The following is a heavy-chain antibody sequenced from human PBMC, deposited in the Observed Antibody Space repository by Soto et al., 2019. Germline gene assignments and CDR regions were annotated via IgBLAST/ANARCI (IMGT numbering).Heavy chain of an antibody. CDR1: GYTFTSYD. V-gene: IGHV1-8*01. CDR3: ARDAPPEDY. CDR2: MNPNSGNT. J-gene: IGHJ4*02. Sequence: ASVKVSCKASGYTFTSYDINWVRQATGQGLEWMGWMNPNSGNTGYAQKLQGRVTMTTDTSTSTAYMELRSLRSDDTAVYYCARDAPPEDYWGQGTLVTVS.